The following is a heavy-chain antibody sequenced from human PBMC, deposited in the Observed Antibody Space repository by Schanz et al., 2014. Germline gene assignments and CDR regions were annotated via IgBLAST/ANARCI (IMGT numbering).Heavy chain of an antibody. CDR3: ARGRQQLGSFDY. Sequence: QVQLQQWGAGVLKPSETLSLTCVVSGGSLSGHYWSWIRQPPGKGLEWIGDIGHSGNTKDNPSLKSRVTMSVETSKTQCSLNLSSVTAADTAVYYCARGRQQLGSFDYWGPGTLVSVSS. J-gene: IGHJ4*02. CDR1: GGSLSGHY. D-gene: IGHD6-13*01. V-gene: IGHV4-34*01. CDR2: IGHSGNT.